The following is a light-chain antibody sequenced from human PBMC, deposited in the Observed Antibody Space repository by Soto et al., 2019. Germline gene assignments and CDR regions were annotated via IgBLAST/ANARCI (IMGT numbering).Light chain of an antibody. CDR1: SSNIGNNY. CDR3: ETWDSSLSAGV. J-gene: IGLJ3*02. V-gene: IGLV1-51*02. CDR2: ENN. Sequence: QTVVTQPPSVSAAPGQKVTISCSGSSSNIGNNYVSWYQQLPGTAPKLLIYENNKRPSGIPDRFSGSKSGTSATLGITGLQTGDEADYYCETWDSSLSAGVFGGGTKHTVL.